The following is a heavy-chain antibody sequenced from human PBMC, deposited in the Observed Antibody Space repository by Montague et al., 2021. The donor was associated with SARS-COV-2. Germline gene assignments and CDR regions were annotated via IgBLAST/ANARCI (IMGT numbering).Heavy chain of an antibody. CDR2: IYFTGKT. D-gene: IGHD3-16*01. CDR1: GDSVDNYL. CDR3: ARALGDDDVGLDY. V-gene: IGHV4-59*02. Sequence: SETLSLTCTVSGDSVDNYLWSWIRQPPGKGLEWIGYIYFTGKTNYNPSLKSRVTISIDTSKNEFSLQLNSVTAADTAVYYCARALGDDDVGLDYWGQGTLVTVSS. J-gene: IGHJ4*02.